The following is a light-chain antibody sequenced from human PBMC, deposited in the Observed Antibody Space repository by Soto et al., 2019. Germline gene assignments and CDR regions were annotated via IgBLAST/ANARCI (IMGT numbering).Light chain of an antibody. Sequence: QSALTQPPSAPGSPGQSVTISCTGTSSDVGGYNYVSWYQHHPGKAPKLMVSEVSKRPSGVPDRFSGSKSGNTASLTVSGLQAEDEADYYCSSYAGNNNPYVFGTGTKLTVL. V-gene: IGLV2-8*01. CDR3: SSYAGNNNPYV. CDR1: SSDVGGYNY. CDR2: EVS. J-gene: IGLJ1*01.